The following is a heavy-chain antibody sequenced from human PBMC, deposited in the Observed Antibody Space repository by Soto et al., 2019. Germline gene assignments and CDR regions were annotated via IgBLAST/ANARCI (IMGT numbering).Heavy chain of an antibody. Sequence: VQLVESGGGLVQPGGSLRLSCVVSGFTFSTTWMHWVRQAPGKGLVWLSRIDADDSSATYADSVKGRFTISRDNSKNTLYLQMNSLRPEDTAVYYCARDYYYSVDVWGQGTSVTVSS. CDR2: IDADDSSA. CDR3: ARDYYYSVDV. V-gene: IGHV3-74*03. J-gene: IGHJ6*02. CDR1: GFTFSTTW. D-gene: IGHD3-10*01.